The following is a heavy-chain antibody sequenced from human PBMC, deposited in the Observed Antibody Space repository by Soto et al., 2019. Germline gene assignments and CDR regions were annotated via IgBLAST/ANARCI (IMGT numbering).Heavy chain of an antibody. Sequence: QAQLVQSGAEVKKPGASVNIACKASGFDITPSYIHWMRQAPGQGLEWIGTVNPSDVGTNYVDRFRGRLRMTRDTSSNTTVLDLRKLQPDDAAVYYWVNPFKDVSGIPVGLDTWGQGTLITVSS. V-gene: IGHV1-46*01. CDR1: GFDITPSY. D-gene: IGHD3-10*01. CDR2: VNPSDVGT. CDR3: VNPFKDVSGIPVGLDT. J-gene: IGHJ5*02.